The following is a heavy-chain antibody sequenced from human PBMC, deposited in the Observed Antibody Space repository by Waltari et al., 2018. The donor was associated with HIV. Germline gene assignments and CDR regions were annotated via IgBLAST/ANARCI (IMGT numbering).Heavy chain of an antibody. CDR1: GFSLSTSAVG. D-gene: IGHD2-2*03. CDR3: ARRPGYCSGTRCYYSHWFDP. Sequence: QITLEESGPTLVEPTQTLTLTCTFSGFSLSTSAVGVGWLPQPPGKALEWLALIYWNGNKHYSPSLKSRVTITKETSKDQVVLKMTNMDPADTATYFCARRPGYCSGTRCYYSHWFDPWGQGTLVTVSS. J-gene: IGHJ5*02. CDR2: IYWNGNK. V-gene: IGHV2-5*01.